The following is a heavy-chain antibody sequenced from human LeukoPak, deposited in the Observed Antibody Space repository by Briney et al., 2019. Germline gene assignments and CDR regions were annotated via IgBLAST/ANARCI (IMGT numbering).Heavy chain of an antibody. J-gene: IGHJ4*02. CDR3: ARDKAGFDY. CDR2: IYYSGST. Sequence: PSETLSLTCIVSGGSIAGSFYYWAWIRQTPGKGLEWIGYIYYSGSTNYNPSLKSRVTISVDTSKNQFSLKLSSVTAADTAVYYCARDKAGFDYWGQGTLVTVSS. V-gene: IGHV4-61*05. D-gene: IGHD5-18*01. CDR1: GGSIAGSFYY.